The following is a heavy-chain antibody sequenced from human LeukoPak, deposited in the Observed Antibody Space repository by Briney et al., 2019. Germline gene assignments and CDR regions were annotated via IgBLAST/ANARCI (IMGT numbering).Heavy chain of an antibody. CDR3: PRGFPSVFWGGPTSFDS. CDR2: IKQDGSQK. J-gene: IGHJ4*01. Sequence: GGSLRLSCAASGFTFSSYWMSWVRQAPGKGLEWVANIKQDGSQKYYVDSVKGRFSISRDNAKNSLYLQMNSLRAEDTAVYYWPRGFPSVFWGGPTSFDSWGKEPWSPSPQ. D-gene: IGHD3-3*01. CDR1: GFTFSSYW. V-gene: IGHV3-7*04.